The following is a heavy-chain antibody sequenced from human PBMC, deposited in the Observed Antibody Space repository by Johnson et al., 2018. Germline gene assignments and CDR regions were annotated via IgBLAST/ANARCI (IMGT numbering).Heavy chain of an antibody. CDR3: AKDEAEAYDFWRTYCYYYMDV. J-gene: IGHJ6*03. CDR2: ISGSGGST. V-gene: IGHV3-23*01. CDR1: GFTFSSYV. D-gene: IGHD3-3*01. Sequence: VQLQESGGGLVQPGGSLRLSCAASGFTFSSYVMSWVRQAPGKGLEWVSAISGSGGSTYYADSVKGRFTISRDNSKNTLYLQMNSLRAEDPAVYYLAKDEAEAYDFWRTYCYYYMDVWGKGTTVTVSS.